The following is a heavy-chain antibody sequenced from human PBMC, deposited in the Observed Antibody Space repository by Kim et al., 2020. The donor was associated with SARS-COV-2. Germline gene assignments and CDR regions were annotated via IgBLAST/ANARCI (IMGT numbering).Heavy chain of an antibody. D-gene: IGHD3-3*01. J-gene: IGHJ3*02. CDR1: GGSISSGGYY. CDR2: IYYSGST. Sequence: SETLSLTCTVSGGSISSGGYYWSWIRQHPGKGLEWIGYIYYSGSTYYNPSLKSRVTISVDTSKNQFSLKLSSVTAADTAVYYCARAPSPDFTIFGVVARPRAFDIWGQGTMVTVSS. V-gene: IGHV4-31*03. CDR3: ARAPSPDFTIFGVVARPRAFDI.